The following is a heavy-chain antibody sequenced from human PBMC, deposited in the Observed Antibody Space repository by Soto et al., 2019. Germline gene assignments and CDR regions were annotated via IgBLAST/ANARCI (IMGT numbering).Heavy chain of an antibody. CDR2: ISWESGSK. Sequence: SGGSLRLSCAASGFNFNDYAILWVLQIAGKGLEWVSGISWESGSKGYAASVKGRFTISRDNAKNSLYLLMNSLRDEDTAVDYCARDRRLWNSYGYDYIDYWGLGT. D-gene: IGHD5-18*01. V-gene: IGHV3-9*01. CDR1: GFNFNDYA. CDR3: ARDRRLWNSYGYDYIDY. J-gene: IGHJ4*02.